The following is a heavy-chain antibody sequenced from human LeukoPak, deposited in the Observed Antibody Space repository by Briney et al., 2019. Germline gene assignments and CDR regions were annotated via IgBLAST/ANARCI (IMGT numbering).Heavy chain of an antibody. CDR2: TFMTGTTI. Sequence: VGGLRLSCADPGFTFSDDYMSRIRQGPGEGLWRGSYTFMTGTTIYYADSVKGRFTISRDNANNSLDLQMNSLRAEDTAVYYCARMPRDLAKGEYLYYYYMDVWGKGTTVIVSS. V-gene: IGHV3-11*04. D-gene: IGHD3-10*01. J-gene: IGHJ6*03. CDR3: ARMPRDLAKGEYLYYYYMDV. CDR1: GFTFSDDY.